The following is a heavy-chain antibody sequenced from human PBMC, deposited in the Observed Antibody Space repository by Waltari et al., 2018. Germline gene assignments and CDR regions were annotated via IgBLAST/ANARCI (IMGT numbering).Heavy chain of an antibody. J-gene: IGHJ5*02. V-gene: IGHV3-21*01. D-gene: IGHD2-15*01. CDR2: IISSSGYI. CDR1: GFTFSSYS. CDR3: ARDPCSGGSCPLS. Sequence: EVQLVESGGGLVKPGGSLRLSCAASGFTFSSYSMNWVRQAPGKGREWVSAIISSSGYIYDADSVKGRFTIARDNAKNSLYLQMNSLRAEDTAVYYCARDPCSGGSCPLSWGQGTLVTVSS.